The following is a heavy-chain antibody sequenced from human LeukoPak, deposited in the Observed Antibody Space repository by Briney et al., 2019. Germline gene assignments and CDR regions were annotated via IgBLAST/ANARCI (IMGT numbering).Heavy chain of an antibody. CDR2: INHSGST. CDR3: ARGRCTNGVCYTEDYYYYYMDV. CDR1: GGSFSGYY. V-gene: IGHV4-34*01. Sequence: SETLSLTCAVYGGSFSGYYWSWIRQPPGKGLEWIGEINHSGSTNYNPSLKSRVTISVDTSKNQFSLKLSSVTAADTAVYYCARGRCTNGVCYTEDYYYYYMDVWGKGTTVTVSS. D-gene: IGHD2-8*01. J-gene: IGHJ6*03.